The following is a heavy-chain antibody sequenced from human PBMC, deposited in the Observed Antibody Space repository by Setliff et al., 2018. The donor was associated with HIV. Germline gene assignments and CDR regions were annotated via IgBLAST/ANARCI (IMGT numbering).Heavy chain of an antibody. J-gene: IGHJ4*02. Sequence: SETLSLTCSVSGGSISSYYWSWIRQPPGKGLEWIGYIYYSGTTNYNPSLKSRVTISVDTSKNQFSLELSSVTAADTAVYYCARAGQLGRIVAVFDYWGQGTLVTVSS. CDR2: IYYSGTT. V-gene: IGHV4-59*08. CDR1: GGSISSYY. D-gene: IGHD1-1*01. CDR3: ARAGQLGRIVAVFDY.